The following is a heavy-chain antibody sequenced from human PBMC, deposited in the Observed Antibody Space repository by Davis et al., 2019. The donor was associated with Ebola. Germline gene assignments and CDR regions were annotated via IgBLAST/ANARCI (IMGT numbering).Heavy chain of an antibody. V-gene: IGHV4-39*01. Sequence: LRLTCTVSGGSISSYYWGWIRQPPGKGLEWIGSIYYSGSTYYNPSLKSRVTISVDTSKNQFSLKLSSVTAADTAVYYCARGGALRFLWNVSPMDVWGQGTTVTVSS. CDR1: GGSISSYY. J-gene: IGHJ6*02. D-gene: IGHD3-3*01. CDR3: ARGGALRFLWNVSPMDV. CDR2: IYYSGST.